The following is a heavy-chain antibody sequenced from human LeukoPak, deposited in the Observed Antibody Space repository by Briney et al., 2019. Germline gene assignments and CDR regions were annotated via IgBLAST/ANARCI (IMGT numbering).Heavy chain of an antibody. CDR2: IFYRDGFSYGGTS. CDR1: GISISGYY. D-gene: IGHD1/OR15-1a*01. V-gene: IGHV4-59*05. J-gene: IGHJ4*02. CDR3: ARQISENKDY. Sequence: PSETLSLTCSVSGISISGYYWIWIRQPPGGGLDWIASIFYRDGFSYGGTSYYNPSLESRVTISVDPSKNAFSLKLRPVTAADTGVYYCARQISENKDYWGQGTLVTVSS.